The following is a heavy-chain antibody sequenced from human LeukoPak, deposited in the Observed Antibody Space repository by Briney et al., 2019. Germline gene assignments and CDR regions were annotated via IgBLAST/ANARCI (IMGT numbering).Heavy chain of an antibody. D-gene: IGHD6-13*01. Sequence: GRSLRLSCAASGFTFDDYAMHWVRQAPGKGLEWVSGISWNSGSIGYADSVKGRFTISRDNAKNTLYLQMNSLRAEDTAVYYCARATAAAGALDYWGQGTLVTVSS. CDR2: ISWNSGSI. V-gene: IGHV3-9*01. J-gene: IGHJ4*02. CDR3: ARATAAAGALDY. CDR1: GFTFDDYA.